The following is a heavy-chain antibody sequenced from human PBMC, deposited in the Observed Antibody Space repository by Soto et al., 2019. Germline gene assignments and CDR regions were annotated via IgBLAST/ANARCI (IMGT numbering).Heavy chain of an antibody. J-gene: IGHJ4*02. CDR1: GGSINEYY. Sequence: SETLSLTCAVSGGSINEYYLTWIRPAPGKGLEWIGEVTDSGRTNHNPSLKSRVDISVDTSRNQFSLRLTSVTAADTAVYYCATSGICRGVFLPIDSWGQGTLVTVSS. V-gene: IGHV4-34*01. CDR3: ATSGICRGVFLPIDS. CDR2: VTDSGRT. D-gene: IGHD2-15*01.